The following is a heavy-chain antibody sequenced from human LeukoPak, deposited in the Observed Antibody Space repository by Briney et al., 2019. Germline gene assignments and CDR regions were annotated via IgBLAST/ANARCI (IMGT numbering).Heavy chain of an antibody. CDR1: GYSFTTYG. CDR2: VSPYNGNT. D-gene: IGHD3-22*01. V-gene: IGHV1-18*01. J-gene: IGHJ3*01. CDR3: TREWGHYYDA. Sequence: ASVKVSCKASGYSFTTYGITWVRQAPGQGLEWMGWVSPYNGNTNYAQHLQGRVTMTTDTSTTTAYMELRSLRSDDTAIYYCTREWGHYYDAWGQGTMVTVSS.